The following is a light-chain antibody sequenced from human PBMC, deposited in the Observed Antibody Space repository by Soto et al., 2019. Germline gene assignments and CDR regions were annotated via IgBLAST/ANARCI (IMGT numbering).Light chain of an antibody. J-gene: IGKJ2*01. CDR1: QSVSNSS. V-gene: IGKV3-20*01. CDR3: QVYGNSPMYT. CDR2: AAS. Sequence: EIVLTQSPGTLSLSPGERATFSCRASQSVSNSSLAWYHQKPGQAPRLLLFAASRRATSIPDTFSGSGSGTEFTLTISRLEPEGFAVYYCQVYGNSPMYTFGQGTRVEL.